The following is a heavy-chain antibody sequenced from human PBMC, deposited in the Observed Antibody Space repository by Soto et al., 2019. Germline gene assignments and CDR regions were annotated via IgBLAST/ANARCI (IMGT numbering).Heavy chain of an antibody. Sequence: GGSLRLSCEASGFTFSGFDMHWVRQPTGKGLEWVSSIGTAGDTYYAVSVKGRFTISRDNAKNSLSLQMNSLRAGDLAVYFCAKSQEIGTHFFDSWGQGTQVTAPQ. CDR3: AKSQEIGTHFFDS. CDR1: GFTFSGFD. D-gene: IGHD6-13*01. J-gene: IGHJ4*02. V-gene: IGHV3-13*01. CDR2: IGTAGDT.